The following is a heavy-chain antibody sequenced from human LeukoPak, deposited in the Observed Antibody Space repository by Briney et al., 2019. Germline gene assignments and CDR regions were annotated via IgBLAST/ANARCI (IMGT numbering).Heavy chain of an antibody. V-gene: IGHV1-69*06. Sequence: SVKVSCKASGYTFSSYAISWVRQAPGQGLEWMGGIIPIFGTANYAQKFQGRVTITADKSTSTAYMELSSLRSEDTAVYYCARGADNSGSFVILDYWGQGTLVTVSS. CDR1: GYTFSSYA. D-gene: IGHD3-10*01. J-gene: IGHJ4*02. CDR2: IIPIFGTA. CDR3: ARGADNSGSFVILDY.